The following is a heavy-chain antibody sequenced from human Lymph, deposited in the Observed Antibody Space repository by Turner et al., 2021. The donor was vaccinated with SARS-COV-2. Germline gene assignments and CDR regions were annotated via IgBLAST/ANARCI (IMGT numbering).Heavy chain of an antibody. V-gene: IGHV1-2*02. CDR2: INPNSGGT. D-gene: IGHD3-10*01. CDR1: GYTFTGYY. CDR3: ARSRELHSMVQGVDPFDY. J-gene: IGHJ4*02. Sequence: QVQLVQSGAEAKKPGAAVKGACKASGYTFTGYYMHWGRQGTGQRLEWMGWINPNSGGTNYAQKFQCRVTMTSDTSISTAYMELSRLRSDDTAVYYCARSRELHSMVQGVDPFDYWGQGTLVTVSS.